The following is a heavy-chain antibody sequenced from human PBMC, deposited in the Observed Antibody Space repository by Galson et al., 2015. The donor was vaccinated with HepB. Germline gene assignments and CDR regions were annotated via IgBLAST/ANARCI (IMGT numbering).Heavy chain of an antibody. D-gene: IGHD1-26*01. J-gene: IGHJ5*02. CDR3: AREESGVGATTVWFDP. V-gene: IGHV1-69*06. CDR2: IIPIFGTA. CDR1: GGTFSSYA. Sequence: SVKVSCKASGGTFSSYAISWVRQAPGQGLEWMGGIIPIFGTANYAQKFQGRVTITADKSTSTAYMELSSLRSEDTAVYYCAREESGVGATTVWFDPWGQGTLVTVSS.